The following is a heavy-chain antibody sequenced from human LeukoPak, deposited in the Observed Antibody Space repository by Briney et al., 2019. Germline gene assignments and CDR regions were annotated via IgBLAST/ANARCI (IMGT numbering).Heavy chain of an antibody. D-gene: IGHD1-26*01. CDR3: ARDYARELPPVYYYYGMDV. V-gene: IGHV4-39*07. CDR2: IYYSRST. J-gene: IGHJ6*02. CDR1: GGSISSSSYY. Sequence: SETLSLTCTVSGGSISSSSYYWGWIRQPPGKGLEWIGSIYYSRSTYYNPSLKSRVTISVDTSKNQFSLKLSSVTAADTAVYYCARDYARELPPVYYYYGMDVWGQGTTVTVSS.